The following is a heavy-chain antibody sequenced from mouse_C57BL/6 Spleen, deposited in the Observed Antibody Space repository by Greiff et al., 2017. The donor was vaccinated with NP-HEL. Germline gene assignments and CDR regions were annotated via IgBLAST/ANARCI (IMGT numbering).Heavy chain of an antibody. D-gene: IGHD1-2*01. V-gene: IGHV1-63*01. Sequence: QVQLKESGAELVRPGTSVKMSSKASGYTFTNYWIGWAKQRPGHGLEWIGDIYPGGGYTNYNEKFKGKATLTADKSSSTAYMQFSSLTSEDSAIYYCAREELGTTAPFAYWGQGTLVTVSA. CDR2: IYPGGGYT. CDR3: AREELGTTAPFAY. J-gene: IGHJ3*01. CDR1: GYTFTNYW.